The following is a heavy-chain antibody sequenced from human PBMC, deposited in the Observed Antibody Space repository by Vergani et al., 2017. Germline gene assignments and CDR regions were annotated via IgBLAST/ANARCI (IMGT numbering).Heavy chain of an antibody. D-gene: IGHD1-14*01. CDR2: TWYDGTNK. CDR1: GITFNQYG. CDR3: ARDLRLLYNRFDP. V-gene: IGHV3-33*01. J-gene: IGHJ5*02. Sequence: QVQLVESGGGVVQPGRSLRLSCAASGITFNQYGMHWVRQAPGKGLEWLAVTWYDGTNKQYADSVKGRFTISRDNSKSTMYLQMNSLRDEDTGVYYCARDLRLLYNRFDPWGQGTLVTVSS.